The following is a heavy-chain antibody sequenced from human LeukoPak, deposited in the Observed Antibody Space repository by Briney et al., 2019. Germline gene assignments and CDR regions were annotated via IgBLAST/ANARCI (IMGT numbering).Heavy chain of an antibody. CDR2: IYYSGST. CDR1: GGSISSSSYY. Sequence: SETLSLTCTVSGGSISSSSYYWGWIRQPPGKGLEWIGSIYYSGSTYYNPSLKSRVTISVDTSKNQFSLKLSSVTAADTAVYYCARLDYDSSGYSTGSYDAFDIWGQGTMVTVSS. V-gene: IGHV4-39*01. CDR3: ARLDYDSSGYSTGSYDAFDI. J-gene: IGHJ3*02. D-gene: IGHD3-22*01.